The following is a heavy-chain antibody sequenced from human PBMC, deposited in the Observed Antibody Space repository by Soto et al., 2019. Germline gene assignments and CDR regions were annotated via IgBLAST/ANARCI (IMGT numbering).Heavy chain of an antibody. Sequence: EVQLVESGGDLVQPGGSLRLSCAASGFTFSLYWITWVRQPPGKGLEWVASIDQDGSAGHYVDSVKGRFTISRDNAKSSLYLQMNSLRAEDTAMYFCARDRYGDYGNYYYYYGMDVWGQGTKVTVSS. CDR2: IDQDGSAG. D-gene: IGHD4-17*01. CDR3: ARDRYGDYGNYYYYYGMDV. CDR1: GFTFSLYW. J-gene: IGHJ6*02. V-gene: IGHV3-7*03.